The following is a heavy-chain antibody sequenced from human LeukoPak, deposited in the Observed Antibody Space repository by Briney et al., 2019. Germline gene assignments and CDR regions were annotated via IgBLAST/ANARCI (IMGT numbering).Heavy chain of an antibody. D-gene: IGHD4-23*01. J-gene: IGHJ5*02. CDR3: ARVWAYGGNSRGAFDP. V-gene: IGHV3-21*01. CDR2: ISSSSSYI. CDR1: GFSFNKAW. Sequence: GGSLRLSCVASGFSFNKAWMSWVRQAPGKGLEWVSSISSSSSYIYYADSVKGRFTISRDNAKNSLYLQMNSLRAEDTAVYYCARVWAYGGNSRGAFDPWGQGTLVTVSS.